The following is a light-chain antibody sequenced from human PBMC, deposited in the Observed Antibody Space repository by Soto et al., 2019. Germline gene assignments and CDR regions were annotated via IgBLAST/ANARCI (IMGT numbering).Light chain of an antibody. J-gene: IGLJ1*01. Sequence: QSVLTQPRSVSGSPGQSVTISCTGTSSDVGGYNYVSWYQQHPGKAPKLMIYEVSKRPSGVPDRFSGSKSGNTASLTISGLQAEDEADYYCCSYAGSYIFYVFGTGTKVTVL. CDR1: SSDVGGYNY. V-gene: IGLV2-11*01. CDR2: EVS. CDR3: CSYAGSYIFYV.